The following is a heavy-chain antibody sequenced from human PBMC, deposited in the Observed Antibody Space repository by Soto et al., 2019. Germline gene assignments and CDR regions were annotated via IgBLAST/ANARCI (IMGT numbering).Heavy chain of an antibody. CDR1: GGTFSSYA. Sequence: QVQLLQSGAEVKKPGSSVKVSCKASGGTFSSYAISWVRQAPGQGLEGMGGIIPISGTANYAQKFQGRVTITADESTRTAYMELSSLRSEDTAVYYCARSQGSSTSLEIYYYYYYGMDVWGQGTTVTVSS. CDR2: IIPISGTA. D-gene: IGHD2-2*01. V-gene: IGHV1-69*01. J-gene: IGHJ6*02. CDR3: ARSQGSSTSLEIYYYYYYGMDV.